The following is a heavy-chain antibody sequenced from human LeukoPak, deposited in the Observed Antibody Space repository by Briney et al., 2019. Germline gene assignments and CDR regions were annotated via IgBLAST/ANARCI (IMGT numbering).Heavy chain of an antibody. V-gene: IGHV3-20*04. CDR2: INWNGGST. D-gene: IGHD3-3*01. CDR1: GFTFDDYG. Sequence: GGSLRLSCAASGFTFDDYGMSWVRQAPGKGLEWVSGINWNGGSTGYADSVKGRFTISRDNAKSSLFLQMNSLRAEDTAVYYCAKDQSITIFGVVIESFDYWGQGTLVTVSS. CDR3: AKDQSITIFGVVIESFDY. J-gene: IGHJ4*02.